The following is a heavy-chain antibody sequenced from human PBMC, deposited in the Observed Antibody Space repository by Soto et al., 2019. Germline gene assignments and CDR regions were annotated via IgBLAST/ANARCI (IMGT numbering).Heavy chain of an antibody. Sequence: SETLSLTCTVSGGSISSGGYYWSWIRQHPGKGLEWIGYIYYSGSTYYNPSLKSRVTISVDTSKNQFSLKLSSVTAADTAVYYCARDRSSSWTPNYYMDVWGKGTTVTVSS. CDR2: IYYSGST. CDR3: ARDRSSSWTPNYYMDV. CDR1: GGSISSGGYY. V-gene: IGHV4-31*03. J-gene: IGHJ6*03. D-gene: IGHD6-13*01.